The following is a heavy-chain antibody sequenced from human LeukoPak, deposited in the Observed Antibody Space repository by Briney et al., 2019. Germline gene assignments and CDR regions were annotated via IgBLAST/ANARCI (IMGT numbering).Heavy chain of an antibody. V-gene: IGHV5-51*01. D-gene: IGHD6-19*01. CDR1: GYNFTSYW. CDR3: ARNSGSGWTAFDI. J-gene: IGHJ3*02. CDR2: IYPGDSNT. Sequence: GESLKISCKGSGYNFTSYWIGWVRQMPGKGLEWMGIIYPGDSNTRYSPSFQGQVTISADKSISTAYLQWSSLKASNTAIYYCARNSGSGWTAFDIWGQGTMVTVSS.